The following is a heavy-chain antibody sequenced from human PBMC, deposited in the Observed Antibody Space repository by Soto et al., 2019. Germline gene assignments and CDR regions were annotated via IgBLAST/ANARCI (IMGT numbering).Heavy chain of an antibody. V-gene: IGHV4-61*01. CDR3: ARAGRCSGGSCYPYYFDY. CDR2: IYYSGST. Sequence: PSETLSLTCTVSGGSVSSGSYYWSWIRQPPGKGLERIGYIYYSGSTNYNPSLKSRVTISVDTSKNQFSPKLSSVTAADTAVYYCARAGRCSGGSCYPYYFDYWGQGTLVTVSS. D-gene: IGHD2-15*01. J-gene: IGHJ4*02. CDR1: GGSVSSGSYY.